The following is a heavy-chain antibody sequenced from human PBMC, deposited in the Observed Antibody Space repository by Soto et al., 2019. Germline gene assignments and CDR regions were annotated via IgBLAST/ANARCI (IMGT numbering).Heavy chain of an antibody. CDR3: AKIAAAGIDAFDI. CDR1: GGSFSGYY. V-gene: IGHV4-34*01. CDR2: INHSGST. Sequence: SETLSLTCAVYGGSFSGYYWSWIRQPPGKGLEWIGEINHSGSTNYNPSLKSRVTISVDTSKNQFSLKLSSVTAADTVVYYCAKIAAAGIDAFDIWGQGTRFTVS. D-gene: IGHD6-13*01. J-gene: IGHJ3*02.